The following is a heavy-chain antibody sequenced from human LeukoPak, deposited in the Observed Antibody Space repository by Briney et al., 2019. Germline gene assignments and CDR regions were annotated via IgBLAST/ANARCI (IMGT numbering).Heavy chain of an antibody. Sequence: PSETLSLTCAVYGGSFSGYYWSWIRQPPGKGLEWIGEINHSGSTNYNPSPKSRVTISVDTSKNQFSLKLSSATAADTAVYYCARRAAGYCSSTSCYKIDYWGQGTLVTVSS. CDR1: GGSFSGYY. J-gene: IGHJ4*02. D-gene: IGHD2-2*02. CDR3: ARRAAGYCSSTSCYKIDY. V-gene: IGHV4-34*01. CDR2: INHSGST.